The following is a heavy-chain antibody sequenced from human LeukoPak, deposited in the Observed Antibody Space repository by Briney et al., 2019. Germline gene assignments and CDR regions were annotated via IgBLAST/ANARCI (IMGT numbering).Heavy chain of an antibody. CDR1: GYTLTELS. Sequence: ASVKVSCKVSGYTLTELSMHWVRQAPGKGLEWMGGFDPEDGETIYAQKFQGRVTMTEDTSTDTAYMELSSLRSEDTAVYYCASGGVTVYSYGPDYWGQGTLVAVSS. CDR3: ASGGVTVYSYGPDY. V-gene: IGHV1-24*01. D-gene: IGHD5-18*01. CDR2: FDPEDGET. J-gene: IGHJ4*02.